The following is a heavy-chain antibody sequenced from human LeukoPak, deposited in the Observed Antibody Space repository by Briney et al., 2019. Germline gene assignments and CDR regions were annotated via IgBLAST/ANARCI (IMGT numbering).Heavy chain of an antibody. J-gene: IGHJ6*02. V-gene: IGHV1-18*01. CDR3: ARVMHWDKPMARGRGMDV. CDR1: DYTFITYG. D-gene: IGHD5-18*01. Sequence: ASVKVSCKASDYTFITYGIAWVRQAPGPGLEWMGWISLYNGNTNYAQKFQGRVTVTTDTSTSTAYMELRSLRSDDTALYYCARVMHWDKPMARGRGMDVWGQGTTVTVSS. CDR2: ISLYNGNT.